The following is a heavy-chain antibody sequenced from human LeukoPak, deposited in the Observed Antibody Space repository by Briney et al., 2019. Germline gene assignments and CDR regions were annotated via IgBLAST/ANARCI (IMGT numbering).Heavy chain of an antibody. CDR2: IWSEGSYK. CDR1: GFTFNTFG. J-gene: IGHJ5*02. Sequence: GRSLRLSCAASGFTFNTFGMHWVRQAPGKGLEGVAVIWSEGSYKYYADSVKGRFTISRDDSKNTLYLEMNSLRAEDTAVYYCARSTTVTTNNWFDPWGQGTLVTVSS. V-gene: IGHV3-33*01. CDR3: ARSTTVTTNNWFDP. D-gene: IGHD4-17*01.